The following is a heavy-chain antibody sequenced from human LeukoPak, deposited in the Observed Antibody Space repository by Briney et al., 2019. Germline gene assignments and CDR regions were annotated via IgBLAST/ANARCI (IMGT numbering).Heavy chain of an antibody. V-gene: IGHV4-4*09. D-gene: IGHD3-16*01. Sequence: NPSETLSLTCSVSGGSISGYYWSWIRQPPGQTLEWIGYIYSGGSTNYNPSLQSRVTMSVDTSMNQFSLRLSSVTAADTAVYYCARFTYTTRPSDVWGKGTTVTVSS. CDR3: ARFTYTTRPSDV. CDR1: GGSISGYY. CDR2: IYSGGST. J-gene: IGHJ6*04.